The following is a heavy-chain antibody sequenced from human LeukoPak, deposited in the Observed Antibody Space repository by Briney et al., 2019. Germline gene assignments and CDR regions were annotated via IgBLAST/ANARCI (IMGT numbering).Heavy chain of an antibody. V-gene: IGHV3-48*01. CDR2: ISSSSSTI. CDR3: ARRVTFQYMDV. J-gene: IGHJ6*03. CDR1: GFTFSSYS. Sequence: PGGSLRLSCAASGFTFSSYSMNWVRQAPGKGLEWVSYISSSSSTIYYADSVKGRSTISRDNAKNSLYLQMNSLRAEDTAVYYCARRVTFQYMDVWGKGTTVTVSS. D-gene: IGHD3-16*01.